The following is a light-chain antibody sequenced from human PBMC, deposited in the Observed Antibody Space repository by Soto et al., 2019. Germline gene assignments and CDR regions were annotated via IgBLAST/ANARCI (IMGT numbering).Light chain of an antibody. CDR1: QSVSSN. Sequence: EIVMTQSPATLSVSPGERATLSCRASQSVSSNLAWYQHKPGQAPRLLIYGASTRATGVPVRFSGSGSGTEFTLTISSLQSEDFAVYYCHQYNNWPLMYTFGQGTKLEIK. J-gene: IGKJ2*01. V-gene: IGKV3-15*01. CDR2: GAS. CDR3: HQYNNWPLMYT.